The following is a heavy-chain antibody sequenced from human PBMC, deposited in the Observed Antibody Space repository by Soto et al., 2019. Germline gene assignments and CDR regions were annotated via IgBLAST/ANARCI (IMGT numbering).Heavy chain of an antibody. CDR1: GDSLLSHY. V-gene: IGHV4-59*11. CDR3: ARKHSSGWYFDY. Sequence: SETLSLTCTVSGDSLLSHYWSWIRQPPGKGLEWIGYIYNSGSTNYNPSLKSRVTISLDTSKNQFSLRLTSMTTADTAVYYCARKHSSGWYFDYWGQGTLVTVSS. CDR2: IYNSGST. D-gene: IGHD6-19*01. J-gene: IGHJ4*02.